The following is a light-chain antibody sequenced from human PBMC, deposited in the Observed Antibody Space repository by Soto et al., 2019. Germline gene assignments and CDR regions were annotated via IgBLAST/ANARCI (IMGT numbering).Light chain of an antibody. Sequence: QSVLTQPPSASWAPGQGISISCSGTTSNIVHNLVYWYQHLPGTSPKLLIHGPDQRPSEVPARLSASQSGASASLAISGLRSEDEGDYYCAPCDDALXGYVFGTGTKVXV. V-gene: IGLV1-47*02. CDR3: APCDDALXGYV. CDR2: GPD. CDR1: TSNIVHNL. J-gene: IGLJ1*01.